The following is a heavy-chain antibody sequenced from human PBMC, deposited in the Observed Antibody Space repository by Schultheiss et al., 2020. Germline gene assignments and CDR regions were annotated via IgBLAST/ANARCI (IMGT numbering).Heavy chain of an antibody. Sequence: GGSLRLSCAASGFTFSSYAMRWVRQAPGKGLEWVSYISSSGSNIYYADSVKGRFTISRDNSKNTLYLQMNSLRAEDTAVYYCAKDATGIGEPKFDYWGQGTLVTVSS. CDR2: ISSSGSNI. D-gene: IGHD2-21*01. CDR3: AKDATGIGEPKFDY. CDR1: GFTFSSYA. J-gene: IGHJ4*02. V-gene: IGHV3-23*01.